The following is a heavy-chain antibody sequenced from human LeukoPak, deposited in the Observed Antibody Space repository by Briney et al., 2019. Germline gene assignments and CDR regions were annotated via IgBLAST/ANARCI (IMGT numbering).Heavy chain of an antibody. V-gene: IGHV3-21*01. CDR2: ISSSSSYI. D-gene: IGHD3-22*01. J-gene: IGHJ3*02. CDR3: SFGGYYYDSSGYISDAFDI. Sequence: PGGSLRLSCAASGFTFSSYSMNWVRQAPGKGLEWVSSISSSSSYIYYADSVKGRFTISRDNAKNSLYLQMNSLRAEDTAVYYCSFGGYYYDSSGYISDAFDIWGQGTMVTVSS. CDR1: GFTFSSYS.